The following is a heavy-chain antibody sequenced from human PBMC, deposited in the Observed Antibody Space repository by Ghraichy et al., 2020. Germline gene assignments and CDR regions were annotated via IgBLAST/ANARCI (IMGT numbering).Heavy chain of an antibody. J-gene: IGHJ4*02. CDR1: GFTFSSYW. V-gene: IGHV3-7*03. Sequence: GESLNISCAASGFTFSSYWMSWVRQAPGKGLEWVANIKQDGSEKYYVDSVKGRFTISRDNAKNSLYLQMNSLRAEDTAVYYCARGDRNDFWSGYLTGGMLTGDYWGQGTLVTVSS. CDR3: ARGDRNDFWSGYLTGGMLTGDY. CDR2: IKQDGSEK. D-gene: IGHD3-3*01.